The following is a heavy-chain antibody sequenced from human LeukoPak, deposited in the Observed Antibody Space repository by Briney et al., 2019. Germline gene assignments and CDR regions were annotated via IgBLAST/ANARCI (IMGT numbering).Heavy chain of an antibody. CDR2: ISSSSSYI. CDR3: AHGAMYQLDY. CDR1: GFTFSSYS. V-gene: IGHV3-21*04. Sequence: NPGGSLRLSCAASGFTFSSYSMNWVRQAPGKGLEWVSSISSSSSYIYYADSVKGRFTISGDNSRNTLFLQMNSLRAEDTAVYYCAHGAMYQLDYWGQGTLVTVSS. D-gene: IGHD2-2*01. J-gene: IGHJ4*02.